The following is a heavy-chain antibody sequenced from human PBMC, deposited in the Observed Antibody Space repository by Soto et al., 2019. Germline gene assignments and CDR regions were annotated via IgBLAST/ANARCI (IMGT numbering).Heavy chain of an antibody. J-gene: IGHJ4*02. D-gene: IGHD2-8*01. CDR1: GGSISSGDYY. CDR3: ARVPKMVSGIPIIDY. Sequence: SETLSLTCTVSGGSISSGDYYWSWIRQPPGKGLEWIGYIYYSGSTYYNPSLKSRVTISVDTSKNQFSLKLSSVTAADTAVYYCARVPKMVSGIPIIDYWGQGTLVTVSS. CDR2: IYYSGST. V-gene: IGHV4-30-4*01.